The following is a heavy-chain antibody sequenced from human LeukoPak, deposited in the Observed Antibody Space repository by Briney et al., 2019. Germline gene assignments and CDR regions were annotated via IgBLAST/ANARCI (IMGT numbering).Heavy chain of an antibody. CDR3: ATGQGHGMDV. Sequence: GGSLRLSWAAAGFTFSSYWMHWVRQAPGKGLVWVSRINSDGRSTSYADSVKGRFTISRDNAKNTMYLQMNTFRVEDTAVYYCATGQGHGMDVWGQGTTVTASS. J-gene: IGHJ6*02. D-gene: IGHD1-14*01. CDR1: GFTFSSYW. CDR2: INSDGRST. V-gene: IGHV3-74*01.